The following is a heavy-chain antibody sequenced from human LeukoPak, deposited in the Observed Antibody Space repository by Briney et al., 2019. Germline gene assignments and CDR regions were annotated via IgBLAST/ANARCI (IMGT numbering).Heavy chain of an antibody. CDR2: VNPNSGNT. CDR3: ARGAVSGYGRLGH. V-gene: IGHV1-8*01. CDR1: GYTFTEND. D-gene: IGHD5-12*01. Sequence: GASVKVSCKASGYTFTENDISWVRQATGQGLEWMGWVNPNSGNTGYAQNFQGRVTMTRNTSISTDYMELSSLRYDDTAVYYCARGAVSGYGRLGHWGQGSLVTVSS. J-gene: IGHJ4*02.